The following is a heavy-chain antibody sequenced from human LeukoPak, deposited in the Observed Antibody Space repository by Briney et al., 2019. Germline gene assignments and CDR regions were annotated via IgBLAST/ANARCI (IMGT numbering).Heavy chain of an antibody. D-gene: IGHD4-17*01. CDR1: EFTFGSYS. V-gene: IGHV3-74*01. J-gene: IGHJ6*03. Sequence: GGSLRLSCAASEFTFGSYSMNWVRQAPGKGLVWVSRINSDGSSTSYADSVKGRFTISRDNAKNTLYLQMNSLRAEDTAVYYCASDYGDFYYMDVWGKGTTVTVSS. CDR3: ASDYGDFYYMDV. CDR2: INSDGSST.